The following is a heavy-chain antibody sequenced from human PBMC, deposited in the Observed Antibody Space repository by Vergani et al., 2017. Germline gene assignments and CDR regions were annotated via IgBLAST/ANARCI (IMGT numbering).Heavy chain of an antibody. D-gene: IGHD2-2*01. V-gene: IGHV4-39*01. CDR2: IYYSGST. CDR3: ATSGEYCSSTSCYVGAFDI. J-gene: IGHJ3*02. Sequence: QLQLQESGPGLVKPSETLSLTCTVSGGSISSSSYYWGWIRQPPGKGLEWIGSIYYSGSTYYNPSLKSRVTISVDTSKNQFSLKLSSLTAADTAVYYCATSGEYCSSTSCYVGAFDIWGQGTMVTVSS. CDR1: GGSISSSSYY.